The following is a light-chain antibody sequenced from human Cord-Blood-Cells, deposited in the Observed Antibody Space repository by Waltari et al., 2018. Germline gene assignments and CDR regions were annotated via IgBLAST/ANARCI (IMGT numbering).Light chain of an antibody. CDR1: QDISNY. V-gene: IGKV1-33*01. Sequence: DIQMTQSPSSLSASVGDRVTITCQASQDISNYLNWYQQKPGKAPKLLIYDASNLETGVPSSVSGSGSGTDFTFTISSLQPEDIATYYCQQYDNLLTFGGGTKVEIK. CDR2: DAS. J-gene: IGKJ4*01. CDR3: QQYDNLLT.